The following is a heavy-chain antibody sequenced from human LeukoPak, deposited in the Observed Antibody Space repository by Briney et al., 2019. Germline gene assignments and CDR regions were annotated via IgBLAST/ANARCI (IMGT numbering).Heavy chain of an antibody. CDR1: GFAGFTYSNYA. Sequence: GGSLRLSCAASGFAGFTYSNYAMSWVRQAPGKGLEWVSVICGNAACAYYADSVKGRFTISRDNSKNTRYLQMNSLRGEDTAVYYCAKTGSTVTTLNWFDPWGQGTLVTVSS. V-gene: IGHV3-23*01. CDR2: ICGNAACA. J-gene: IGHJ5*02. D-gene: IGHD4-17*01. CDR3: AKTGSTVTTLNWFDP.